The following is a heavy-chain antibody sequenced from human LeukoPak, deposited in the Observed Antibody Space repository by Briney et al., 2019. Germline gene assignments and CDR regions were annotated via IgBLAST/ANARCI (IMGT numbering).Heavy chain of an antibody. CDR3: AKGNSGSYSQDWFDP. CDR1: GFTFDDYA. CDR2: ISWNSGTI. J-gene: IGHJ5*02. V-gene: IGHV3-9*03. D-gene: IGHD1-26*01. Sequence: GGSLRLSCAASGFTFDDYAMHWVRQAPGKGLEWVSGISWNSGTIEYADSVKGRFTISRDNAKNSLYLQMNSLRAEDMALYYCAKGNSGSYSQDWFDPWGQGTLVTVSS.